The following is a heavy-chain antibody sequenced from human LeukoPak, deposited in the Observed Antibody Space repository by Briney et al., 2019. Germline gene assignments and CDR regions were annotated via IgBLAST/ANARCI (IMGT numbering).Heavy chain of an antibody. D-gene: IGHD1-26*01. Sequence: SETLSLTCTVSGGSISSYYWSWIRQPAGKGLEWIGRIYTSGSTNYNPSLKSRVTMSVDTSKNQLSLKLSSVTAADTAVYHCARHKLGSPFDAFDIWGQGTMVTVSS. CDR2: IYTSGST. V-gene: IGHV4-4*07. CDR3: ARHKLGSPFDAFDI. CDR1: GGSISSYY. J-gene: IGHJ3*02.